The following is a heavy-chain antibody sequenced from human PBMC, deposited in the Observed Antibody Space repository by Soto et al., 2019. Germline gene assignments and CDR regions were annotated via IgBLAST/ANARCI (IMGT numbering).Heavy chain of an antibody. CDR3: AKDLGPAAIVGLYYYYGMDV. CDR1: GVTFSSYG. V-gene: IGHV3-30*18. CDR2: ISYDGSNK. J-gene: IGHJ6*02. Sequence: SLRLSCAASGVTFSSYGMHWVRQAPGKGLEWVAVISYDGSNKYYADSVKGRFTISRDNSKNTLYLQMNSLRAEDTAVYYCAKDLGPAAIVGLYYYYGMDVWGQGTTVTVAS. D-gene: IGHD2-2*02.